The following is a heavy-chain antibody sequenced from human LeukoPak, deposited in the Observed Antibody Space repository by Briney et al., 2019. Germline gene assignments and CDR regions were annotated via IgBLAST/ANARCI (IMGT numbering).Heavy chain of an antibody. Sequence: PGGSLRLSCAASGFTFDDYGMSWVRQAPGKGLEWVSVIYSGGSTDYADSVKGRFTISRDNSENTLHLQMNSLRAEDTAVYYCARIPKTTYFDYWGQGTLVTVSS. CDR2: IYSGGST. J-gene: IGHJ4*02. CDR3: ARIPKTTYFDY. V-gene: IGHV3-53*01. CDR1: GFTFDDYG. D-gene: IGHD4-17*01.